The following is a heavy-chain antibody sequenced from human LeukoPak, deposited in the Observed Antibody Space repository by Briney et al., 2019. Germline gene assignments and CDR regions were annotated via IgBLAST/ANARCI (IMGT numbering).Heavy chain of an antibody. CDR2: INHSGST. CDR3: AGSGSYFYYYYYYMDV. CDR1: GGSFSGYY. D-gene: IGHD3-10*01. V-gene: IGHV4-34*01. Sequence: SETLSLNCAVYGGSFSGYYWSWIRQPPGKGLEWIGEINHSGSTNYNPSLKSRVTISVDTSKNQFSLKLSSVTAADTAVYYCAGSGSYFYYYYYYMDVWGKGTTVTVSS. J-gene: IGHJ6*03.